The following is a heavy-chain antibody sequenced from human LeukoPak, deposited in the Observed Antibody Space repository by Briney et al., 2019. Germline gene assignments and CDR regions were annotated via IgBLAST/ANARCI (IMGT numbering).Heavy chain of an antibody. V-gene: IGHV3-33*01. J-gene: IGHJ4*02. CDR1: GFTFSSYG. CDR3: AREQQKKSGSQGEYYYDDVHFDY. CDR2: IWYDGSNK. D-gene: IGHD3-22*01. Sequence: GGSLRLSCAASGFTFSSYGMHWVRQAPGKGLEWVAVIWYDGSNKYYADSVKGRFTISRDNSKNTLYLQMNGLRAEDTAVYYCAREQQKKSGSQGEYYYDDVHFDYWGQGTLVTVSS.